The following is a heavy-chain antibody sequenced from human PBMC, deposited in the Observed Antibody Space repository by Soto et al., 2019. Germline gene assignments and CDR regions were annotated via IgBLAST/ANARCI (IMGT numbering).Heavy chain of an antibody. CDR3: ARDRSDYYYYYGMDV. J-gene: IGHJ6*02. V-gene: IGHV4-31*03. CDR2: IYYSGST. CDR1: GGSISSGGYY. Sequence: SETLSLTCTVSGGSISSGGYYWSWIRQHPGKGLEWIGYIYYSGSTYYNPSPKSRVTISVDTSKNQFSLKLSSVTAADTAVYYCARDRSDYYYYYGMDVWGQGTTVTVSS.